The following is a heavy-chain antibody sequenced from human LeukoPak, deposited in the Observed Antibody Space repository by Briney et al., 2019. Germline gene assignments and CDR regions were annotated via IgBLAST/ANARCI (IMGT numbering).Heavy chain of an antibody. V-gene: IGHV3-74*01. CDR3: VRDLREADH. CDR2: ICPDGSVV. D-gene: IGHD3-10*01. Sequence: AGSLRLSCLASGFTFSAYCMHWVRQGPEKGLEWVSRICPDGSVVNHADSVKGRFTISRDNAKNTVFLQMNSLRLDDTAVYYCVRDLREADHWGLGTLVTVSS. CDR1: GFTFSAYC. J-gene: IGHJ4*02.